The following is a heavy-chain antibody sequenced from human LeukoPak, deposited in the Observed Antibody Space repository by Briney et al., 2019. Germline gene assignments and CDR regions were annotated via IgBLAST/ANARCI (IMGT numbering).Heavy chain of an antibody. CDR2: IYYSGRT. V-gene: IGHV4-39*01. Sequence: SETLSLTCTVSGGSISSSSYYWGCLRQPPGKGLEWVGSIYYSGRTYYTPSLQSRVTISVATSKNQFSLKLSSVTAADTAVYYCARLMATTSGGFDYWGQGTLVTVSS. CDR1: GGSISSSSYY. J-gene: IGHJ4*02. CDR3: ARLMATTSGGFDY. D-gene: IGHD5-24*01.